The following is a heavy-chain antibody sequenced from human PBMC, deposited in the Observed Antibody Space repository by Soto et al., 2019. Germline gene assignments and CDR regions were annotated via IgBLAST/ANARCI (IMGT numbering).Heavy chain of an antibody. Sequence: GGSLRLSCAASGFTFSSYSMNWVRQAPGKGVEWVSYISSSSSTIYYAESVKGRFTISRDNAKNSLYLQKNRQRAEDTAVYYYARPYGGSAPAYFYSGLDVWGQGTTVTFSS. V-gene: IGHV3-48*01. J-gene: IGHJ6*02. CDR3: ARPYGGSAPAYFYSGLDV. CDR2: ISSSSSTI. CDR1: GFTFSSYS. D-gene: IGHD5-12*01.